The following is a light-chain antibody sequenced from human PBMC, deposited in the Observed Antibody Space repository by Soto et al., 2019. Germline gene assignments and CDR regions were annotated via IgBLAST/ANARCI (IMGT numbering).Light chain of an antibody. CDR3: QQYYSYPFP. Sequence: AIRMTQSPSSLSASTGDRVTITCRASQGISSYLAWYQQKPGKAPKLLIYAASTLQSGVPSRFSGSGSGTDFTLTISCMQSEDFPTYYFQQYYSYPFPFGPGTKVDIK. V-gene: IGKV1-8*01. CDR1: QGISSY. CDR2: AAS. J-gene: IGKJ3*01.